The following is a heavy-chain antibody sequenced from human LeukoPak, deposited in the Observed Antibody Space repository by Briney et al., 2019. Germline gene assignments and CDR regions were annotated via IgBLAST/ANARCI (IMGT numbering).Heavy chain of an antibody. D-gene: IGHD3-10*01. V-gene: IGHV3-30-3*01. CDR1: GFTLSSHA. J-gene: IGHJ3*02. Sequence: GRSLRLSCAASGFTLSSHAMHWVRQAPGKGLEWVAVISHDGSNKYYADSVRGRFTISRDNSKNTLYLQMNSLRAEDTAVYYCARDWAPRAAQEWFGDDAFDIWGQGTMVTVSS. CDR2: ISHDGSNK. CDR3: ARDWAPRAAQEWFGDDAFDI.